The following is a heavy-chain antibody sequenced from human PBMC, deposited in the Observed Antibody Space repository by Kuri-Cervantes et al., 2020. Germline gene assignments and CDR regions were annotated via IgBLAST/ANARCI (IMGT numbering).Heavy chain of an antibody. Sequence: SETLSLTCTVSGGSISSGGYFWSWIRQHPGKGLEWIGYIYYSGSTYYNPSLKSRVTISVDTSKNQFPLKLSSVTAADTAVYYCTGRRRGYSYGLDHNYGVDVWGQGTTVTVSS. V-gene: IGHV4-31*03. J-gene: IGHJ6*02. CDR2: IYYSGST. CDR1: GGSISSGGYF. CDR3: TGRRRGYSYGLDHNYGVDV. D-gene: IGHD5-18*01.